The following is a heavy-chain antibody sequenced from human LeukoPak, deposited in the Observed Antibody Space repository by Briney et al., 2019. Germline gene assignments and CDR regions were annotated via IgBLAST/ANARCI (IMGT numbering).Heavy chain of an antibody. Sequence: GGSLRLSCAASGFTFDDYAMHWVRQAPGKGLEWVSGISWNSGSIGYADSVKGRFTISRDNAKNSLYLQMNSLRAEDTALYYCAKDRGSRNGYSGSFDYWGQGTLVTVSS. V-gene: IGHV3-9*01. D-gene: IGHD5-24*01. CDR1: GFTFDDYA. J-gene: IGHJ4*02. CDR3: AKDRGSRNGYSGSFDY. CDR2: ISWNSGSI.